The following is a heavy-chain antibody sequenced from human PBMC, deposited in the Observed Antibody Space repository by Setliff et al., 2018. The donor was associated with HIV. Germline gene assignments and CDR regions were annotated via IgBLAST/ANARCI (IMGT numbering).Heavy chain of an antibody. CDR1: GFTFNNNG. V-gene: IGHV3-20*04. Sequence: GESLKISCAASGFTFNNNGMSWVRQAPGKGLEWVSGITSNGGRTGYADSVKGRFTISRDNAKNSLYLQMNSLRAEDTAVYYCVRDSDFYRFDHWGQGILVTVSS. CDR2: ITSNGGRT. J-gene: IGHJ5*02. CDR3: VRDSDFYRFDH. D-gene: IGHD2-21*02.